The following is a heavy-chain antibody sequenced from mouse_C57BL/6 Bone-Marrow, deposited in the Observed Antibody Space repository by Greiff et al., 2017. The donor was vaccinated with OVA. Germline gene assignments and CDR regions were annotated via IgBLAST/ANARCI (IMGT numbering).Heavy chain of an antibody. J-gene: IGHJ3*01. Sequence: QVQLQQPGTELVKPGASVKLSCKASGYTFTSYWMHWVKQRPGPGLEWIGNINPSNGGTNYNEKFKSKATLTVDKASITAYMQLSSLTSEDSAVYYCARGPTGKGAWFAYWGQGTLVTVSA. CDR2: INPSNGGT. V-gene: IGHV1-53*01. D-gene: IGHD4-1*02. CDR3: ARGPTGKGAWFAY. CDR1: GYTFTSYW.